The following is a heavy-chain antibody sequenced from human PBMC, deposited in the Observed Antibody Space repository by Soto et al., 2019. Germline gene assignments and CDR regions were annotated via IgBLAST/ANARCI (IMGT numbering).Heavy chain of an antibody. V-gene: IGHV3-74*01. D-gene: IGHD7-27*01. CDR3: AREPWGFSGTLYDS. Sequence: EVQLVESGGGLVQPGGSLTLSCEGSGFSFRSYWLHWVRQVPGKGLVWVSRINHDGNVTNYADSVKGRFTISRDNSKNTLILRMNGLRAEDTAVYYCAREPWGFSGTLYDSWGQGTVVTVSS. CDR1: GFSFRSYW. CDR2: INHDGNVT. J-gene: IGHJ5*01.